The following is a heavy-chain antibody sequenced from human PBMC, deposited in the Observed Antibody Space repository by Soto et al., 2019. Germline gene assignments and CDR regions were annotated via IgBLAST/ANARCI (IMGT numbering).Heavy chain of an antibody. CDR1: GGTFSNYT. Sequence: QVQLVQSGAEVKKPGSSVKVSCKASGGTFSNYTITWVRQAPGQGLDWMGRLIPILGLANYAQKFRGRVTITADKSTTSVYMALSCLRSEDTAMYYCARFKLGEDYWGQGTLVTVSS. J-gene: IGHJ4*02. CDR2: LIPILGLA. CDR3: ARFKLGEDY. V-gene: IGHV1-69*02. D-gene: IGHD3-16*01.